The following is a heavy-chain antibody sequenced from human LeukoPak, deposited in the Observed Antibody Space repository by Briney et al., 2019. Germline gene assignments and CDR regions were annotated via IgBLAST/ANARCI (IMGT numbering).Heavy chain of an antibody. Sequence: ASVKVSCKASGYTFTGYYMHWVRQAPGQGLEWMGWINPNSGGTNYAQKFQGRVTMTRDTSISTAHMELSRLRSDDTAVYYCARLRAYYYYMDVWGKGTTVTVSS. CDR1: GYTFTGYY. J-gene: IGHJ6*03. CDR3: ARLRAYYYYMDV. CDR2: INPNSGGT. V-gene: IGHV1-2*02.